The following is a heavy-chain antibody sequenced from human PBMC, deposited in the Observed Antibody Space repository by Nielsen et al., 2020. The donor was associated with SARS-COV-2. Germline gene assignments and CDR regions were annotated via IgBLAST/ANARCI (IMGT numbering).Heavy chain of an antibody. CDR1: GFTFSDYY. Sequence: GESLKISCAASGFTFSDYYMTWIRQAPGMGLEWISYISSTGSLISHADPVKGRFTISRDNAKNLLFLQMNSLRAEDTAVYFCASGSGIYSYWGQGALVTVSS. J-gene: IGHJ4*02. D-gene: IGHD1-26*01. CDR3: ASGSGIYSY. CDR2: ISSTGSLI. V-gene: IGHV3-11*01.